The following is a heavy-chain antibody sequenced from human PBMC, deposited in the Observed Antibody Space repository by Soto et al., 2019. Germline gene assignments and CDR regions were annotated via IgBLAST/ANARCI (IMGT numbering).Heavy chain of an antibody. CDR1: GGSISSYY. D-gene: IGHD4-17*01. V-gene: IGHV4-59*08. J-gene: IGHJ6*03. CDR3: ARRAVTSPYYYYYMDV. CDR2: IYYSGST. Sequence: QVQLQESGPGLVKPSETLSLTCTVSGGSISSYYWNWIRQPPGKGLEWIGYIYYSGSTNYNPSLKSRVTTSVDTSKNQFSLKLSSGTAADTAVYYCARRAVTSPYYYYYMDVWGKGTTVTVSS.